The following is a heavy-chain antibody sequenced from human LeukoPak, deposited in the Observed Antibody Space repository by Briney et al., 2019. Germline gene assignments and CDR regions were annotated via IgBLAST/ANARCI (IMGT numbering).Heavy chain of an antibody. CDR3: AKDAAAAAFYYYYMDV. J-gene: IGHJ6*03. D-gene: IGHD6-13*01. CDR2: ISGSGGST. CDR1: GFTFSSYA. Sequence: GGSLRLSCAASGFTFSSYAMSWVRQAPGKGLEWVSAISGSGGSTYYADSVKGRFTIPRDNSKNTLYLQMNSLRAEDTAVYYCAKDAAAAAFYYYYMDVWGKGTTVTVSS. V-gene: IGHV3-23*01.